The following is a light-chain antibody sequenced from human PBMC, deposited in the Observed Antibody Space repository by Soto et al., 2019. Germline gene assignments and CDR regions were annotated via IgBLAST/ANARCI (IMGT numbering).Light chain of an antibody. CDR2: AAS. CDR1: QSINTN. CDR3: QQSYNTPRAT. J-gene: IGKJ1*01. V-gene: IGKV1-39*01. Sequence: DIEMTQAPSSLSASVGGTVTITCRASQSINTNLNWYQQKPGKAPKVLIYAASSLQSGVPPRFSGSGSGTDFTLNISSLQPEDFATYFCQQSYNTPRATFGQGTKVEIK.